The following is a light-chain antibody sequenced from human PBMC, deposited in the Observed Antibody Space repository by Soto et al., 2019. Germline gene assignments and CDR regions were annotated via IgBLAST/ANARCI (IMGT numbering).Light chain of an antibody. Sequence: EIVMTQSPATLSVSPGERATLSCRASQSVSSNLAWYQQKPGQAPRLLIYDASTRATGIPARFSGSGSGTEFTLTISSLQSEDCAVYYCQQYTNWRTFGQGTKVEIK. CDR3: QQYTNWRT. CDR1: QSVSSN. V-gene: IGKV3-15*01. CDR2: DAS. J-gene: IGKJ1*01.